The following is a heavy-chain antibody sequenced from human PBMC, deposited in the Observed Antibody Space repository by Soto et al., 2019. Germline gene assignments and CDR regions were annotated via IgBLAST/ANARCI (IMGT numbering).Heavy chain of an antibody. V-gene: IGHV3-23*01. Sequence: GGSLRLSCAASGFTFSSCAMCCVRQAPGKGLEWVSDIIDSGGSTYYADAVKGRFTISRDNSKSTLYLQMNSLRAEDTAVYYCGKGRSYYSYNGVDVWGQGTTVTVSS. J-gene: IGHJ6*02. CDR2: IIDSGGST. CDR3: GKGRSYYSYNGVDV. CDR1: GFTFSSCA. D-gene: IGHD1-26*01.